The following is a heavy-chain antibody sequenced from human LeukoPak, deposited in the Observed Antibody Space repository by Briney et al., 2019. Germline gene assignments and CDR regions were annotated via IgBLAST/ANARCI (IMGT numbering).Heavy chain of an antibody. CDR2: INPNSGGT. CDR1: GYTFTSYY. D-gene: IGHD6-19*01. CDR3: ARAASGWYENWFDP. Sequence: ASVKVSCKASGYTFTSYYMHWVRQAPGQGLEWMGWINPNSGGTNYAQKFQGRVTMTRDTSISTAYMELSRLRSDDTAVYYCARAASGWYENWFDPWGQGTLVTVSS. V-gene: IGHV1-2*02. J-gene: IGHJ5*02.